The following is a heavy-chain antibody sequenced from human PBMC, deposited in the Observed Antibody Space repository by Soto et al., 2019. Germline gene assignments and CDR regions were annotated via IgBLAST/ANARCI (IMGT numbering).Heavy chain of an antibody. V-gene: IGHV4-59*01. CDR1: GGSISSYY. D-gene: IGHD6-13*01. CDR2: IYYSGST. Sequence: LSLTCTVSGGSISSYYWSWIRQPPGKGLEWIGYIYYSGSTNYNPSLKSRVTISVDTSKNQFSLKLSSVTAADTAVYYCASSNIAAAGFYYYGMDVWGRGTTVTVSS. J-gene: IGHJ6*02. CDR3: ASSNIAAAGFYYYGMDV.